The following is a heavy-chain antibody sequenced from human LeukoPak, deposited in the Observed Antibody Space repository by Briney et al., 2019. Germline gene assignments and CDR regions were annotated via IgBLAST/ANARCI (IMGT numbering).Heavy chain of an antibody. CDR1: GFTFTSFA. CDR2: ILHSNAST. Sequence: GESLKISCTASGFTFTSFAMSWVRQAPGKGPEWVSTILHSNASTNYADSVKGRFTISRDNSKNTLYLQMNSLRVDDTAVYYCAKRSSGVTTWFGPFDVWGQGTMVIASS. J-gene: IGHJ3*01. D-gene: IGHD3-10*01. V-gene: IGHV3-23*01. CDR3: AKRSSGVTTWFGPFDV.